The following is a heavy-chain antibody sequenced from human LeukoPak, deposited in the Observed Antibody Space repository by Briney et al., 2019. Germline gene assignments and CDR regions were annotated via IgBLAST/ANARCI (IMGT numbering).Heavy chain of an antibody. D-gene: IGHD3-22*01. V-gene: IGHV1-69*06. CDR3: ARDRNYYDSSGPNTVDY. Sequence: ASVKVSCKASGYTFTSYDINWVRQASVQGLEWMGGIIPIFGTANYAQKFQGRVTITADKSTSTAYMELSSLRSEDTAVYYCARDRNYYDSSGPNTVDYWGQGTLVTVSS. J-gene: IGHJ4*02. CDR2: IIPIFGTA. CDR1: GYTFTSYD.